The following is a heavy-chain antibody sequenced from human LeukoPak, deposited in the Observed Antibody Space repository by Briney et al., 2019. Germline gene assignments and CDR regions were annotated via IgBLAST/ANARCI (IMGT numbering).Heavy chain of an antibody. V-gene: IGHV4-59*08. J-gene: IGHJ3*02. CDR1: GGSINNFY. Sequence: SETLSLTCTVSGGSINNFYWSWIRQPLGKGLEWLGFIFYSGTTNYNPSLESRVSMSVDTSRNQFSLNLRSLTAADTAVYYCARHPRGDSSNPPDSFDIWGQGTVVTVSS. CDR2: IFYSGTT. D-gene: IGHD2-21*02. CDR3: ARHPRGDSSNPPDSFDI.